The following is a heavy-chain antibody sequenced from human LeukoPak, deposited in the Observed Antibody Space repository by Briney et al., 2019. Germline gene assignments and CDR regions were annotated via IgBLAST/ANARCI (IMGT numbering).Heavy chain of an antibody. Sequence: GGSLRLSCAASGFTFSSYWMHWARQAPGKGLVWVSRINSDGSSTSYADSVKGRFTISRDNAKNTLYLQMNSLRAEDTAVYYCARWADYGGNSGYDYWGQGTLVTVSS. CDR3: ARWADYGGNSGYDY. CDR1: GFTFSSYW. V-gene: IGHV3-74*01. D-gene: IGHD4-23*01. CDR2: INSDGSST. J-gene: IGHJ4*02.